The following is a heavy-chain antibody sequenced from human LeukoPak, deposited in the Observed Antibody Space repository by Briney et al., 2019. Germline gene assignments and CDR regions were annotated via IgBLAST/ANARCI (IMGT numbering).Heavy chain of an antibody. J-gene: IGHJ4*02. CDR2: ISGSGGST. CDR1: GFTFSSYA. Sequence: GGSLRLSCAASGFTFSSYAMSWVRQAPGKGLEWVSAISGSGGSTYYADSVKGRCSISRDNSKNTLYLQMNSLRAEDTAVYYCAKVYDFWSGYYADYWGQGTLVTVSS. D-gene: IGHD3/OR15-3a*01. V-gene: IGHV3-23*01. CDR3: AKVYDFWSGYYADY.